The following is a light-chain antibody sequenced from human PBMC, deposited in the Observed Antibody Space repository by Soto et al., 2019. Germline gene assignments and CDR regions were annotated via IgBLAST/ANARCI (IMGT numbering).Light chain of an antibody. V-gene: IGKV1-5*01. J-gene: IGKJ2*01. Sequence: DFHMTQSPSTLSASVGDRVTLTCRTSQSVYSWLAWYQQKPGKAPKLLIFDDSILQSGVPSRFNGSASGTEFTLAISSLQPDDLATYYCQHYGGLYTFGQGTKLEIK. CDR3: QHYGGLYT. CDR2: DDS. CDR1: QSVYSW.